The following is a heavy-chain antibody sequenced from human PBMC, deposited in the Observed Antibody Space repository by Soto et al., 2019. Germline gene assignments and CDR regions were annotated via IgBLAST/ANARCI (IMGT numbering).Heavy chain of an antibody. CDR2: IKSKTDGGTT. D-gene: IGHD3-9*01. V-gene: IGHV3-15*01. J-gene: IGHJ4*02. CDR3: TTSNDDSFSDY. CDR1: GFTFSNAR. Sequence: EVQLVESGGGLVKPGGSLRLSCAASGFTFSNARMSWVRQAPGKGLEWVGRIKSKTDGGTTDYAAPVKGRFTISRDDSKNTLYLQMNSLKTEDTAVYYCTTSNDDSFSDYWGQGTLVTVSS.